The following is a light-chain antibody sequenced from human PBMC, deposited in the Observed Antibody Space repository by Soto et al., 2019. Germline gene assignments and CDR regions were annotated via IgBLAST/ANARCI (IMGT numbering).Light chain of an antibody. CDR3: QQYNSYPYT. J-gene: IGKJ2*01. CDR2: KAS. Sequence: DIQMTQSPSILSASVGDRVTITCRASQSISGWLAWYQQKPGKAPKLLIYKASTLESAVPSRFSGSGSGTEFTLTISSLQPDDFATYYCQQYNSYPYTFGQGTNLEIK. V-gene: IGKV1-5*03. CDR1: QSISGW.